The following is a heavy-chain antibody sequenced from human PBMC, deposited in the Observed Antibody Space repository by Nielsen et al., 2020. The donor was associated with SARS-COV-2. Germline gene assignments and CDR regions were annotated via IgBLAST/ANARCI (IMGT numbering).Heavy chain of an antibody. CDR3: TRAPYSSGDFDF. V-gene: IGHV3-33*01. CDR1: GFTFGSYG. D-gene: IGHD6-25*01. J-gene: IGHJ4*02. Sequence: GESLKISCAASGFTFGSYGVHWVRQAPGKGLEWVAVIWYDGSEIYYADSVNGRFTISRDTSKNTLYLQMNSLRVEDTAVYYCTRAPYSSGDFDFWGQGTLVTVSS. CDR2: IWYDGSEI.